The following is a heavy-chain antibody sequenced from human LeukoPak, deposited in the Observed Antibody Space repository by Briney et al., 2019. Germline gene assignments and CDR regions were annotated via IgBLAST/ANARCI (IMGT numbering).Heavy chain of an antibody. CDR1: GGSISSYY. CDR3: ARDFSGDGYNLSGY. J-gene: IGHJ4*02. CDR2: IYYSGST. Sequence: PSETLSLTCTVSGGSISSYYWSWIRQPPGKGLEWIGYIYYSGSTNYNPSLKSRVTISVDTSKNQFSLKLSSVTAADTAVYYCARDFSGDGYNLSGYWGQGTLVTVSS. V-gene: IGHV4-59*01. D-gene: IGHD5-24*01.